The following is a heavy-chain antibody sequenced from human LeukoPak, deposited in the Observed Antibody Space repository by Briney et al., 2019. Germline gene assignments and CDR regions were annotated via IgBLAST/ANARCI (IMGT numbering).Heavy chain of an antibody. D-gene: IGHD2/OR15-2a*01. J-gene: IGHJ4*02. V-gene: IGHV3-33*01. CDR1: GFTFSSYG. CDR3: ASFSRPEVS. Sequence: GRSLRLSCAASGFTFSSYGMHWVRQAPGKGLEWVAVIWYDGSNKYYADSVKGRFTISRDNSKNTLYLQMNSLRAEDTAVYYCASFSRPEVSWGQGTLVTVSS. CDR2: IWYDGSNK.